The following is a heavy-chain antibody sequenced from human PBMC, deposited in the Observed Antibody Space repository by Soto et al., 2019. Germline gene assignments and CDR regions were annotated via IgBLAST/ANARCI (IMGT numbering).Heavy chain of an antibody. D-gene: IGHD1-1*01. CDR3: ARDASITTSYLTY. Sequence: DVQLVESGGGLVQPGRSLRLSCVTSGFTFDDYAMHWVRQAPGKGLEWVSSISWNSGNIDYADSVKGRFTVSRDNARNSLYLHMDSLRSEDTALYYCARDASITTSYLTYWGQGTLVTVSS. CDR2: ISWNSGNI. V-gene: IGHV3-9*01. J-gene: IGHJ4*02. CDR1: GFTFDDYA.